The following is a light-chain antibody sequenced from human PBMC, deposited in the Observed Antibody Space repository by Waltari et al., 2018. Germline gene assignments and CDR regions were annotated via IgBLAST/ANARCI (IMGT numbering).Light chain of an antibody. CDR1: SSDVGGYDY. J-gene: IGLJ2*01. CDR3: CSYAGTYTYVL. Sequence: QSALTQPRSVSGSPGQSVTISCTGTSSDVGGYDYVSWYRHHPGQAPQVMIYEVTKRPSGVPVRFSGSRSGNTTSLTISGLQADDEATYYCCSYAGTYTYVLFGGGTKLTVL. CDR2: EVT. V-gene: IGLV2-11*01.